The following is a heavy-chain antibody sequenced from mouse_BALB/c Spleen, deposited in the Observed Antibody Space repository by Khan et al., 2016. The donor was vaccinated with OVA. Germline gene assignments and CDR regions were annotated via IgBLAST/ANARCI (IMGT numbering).Heavy chain of an antibody. Sequence: QIQLVQSGPGLVAPSQSLSITCTVSGFSLTSYGVHWVRQPPGKGLEWLGVLWAGGSTNYNSALMSRLSISKDNSKNQVFLKMNSLQTDDTAMYYCARPYYGSAWFAYWGQGTLVTVSA. D-gene: IGHD1-1*01. J-gene: IGHJ3*01. CDR2: LWAGGST. CDR1: GFSLTSYG. CDR3: ARPYYGSAWFAY. V-gene: IGHV2-9*02.